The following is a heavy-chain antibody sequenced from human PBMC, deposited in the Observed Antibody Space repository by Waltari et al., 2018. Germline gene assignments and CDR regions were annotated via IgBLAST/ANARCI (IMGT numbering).Heavy chain of an antibody. V-gene: IGHV3-74*01. CDR3: ARGFGGVM. D-gene: IGHD3-16*01. Sequence: EVQLVESGGGLVQPGGSLRLSCAASGFTFSSYWMHWVRQAPGKGLGLGSSSNTDGNRTSYQDSVKGRFTISRDNAKNTLYLQMNSLRAEDTAVYYCARGFGGVMRGQGTLVTVSS. CDR1: GFTFSSYW. J-gene: IGHJ4*02. CDR2: SNTDGNRT.